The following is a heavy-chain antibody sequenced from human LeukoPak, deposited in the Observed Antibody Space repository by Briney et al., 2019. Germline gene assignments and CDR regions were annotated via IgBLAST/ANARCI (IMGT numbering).Heavy chain of an antibody. V-gene: IGHV3-48*01. J-gene: IGHJ4*02. D-gene: IGHD3-9*01. CDR3: VRDHDWAFDY. Sequence: GGSLRLSCTASGSTLRDFSMNWVRQAPGKGLELVSHISPRSDIISYADSVKGRFTISRDNAKNSLYLQMNSLRGEDMAVYYCVRDHDWAFDYWGQGTLVPVSS. CDR1: GSTLRDFS. CDR2: ISPRSDII.